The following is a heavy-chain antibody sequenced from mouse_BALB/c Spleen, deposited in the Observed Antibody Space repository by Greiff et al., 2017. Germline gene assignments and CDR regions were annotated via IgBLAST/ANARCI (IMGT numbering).Heavy chain of an antibody. CDR1: GFNIKDYY. Sequence: VQLKQSGAELVRSGASVKLSCTASGFNIKDYYMHWVKQRPEQGLEWIGWIDPENGDTEYAPKFQGKATMTADTSSNTAYLQLSSLTSEDTAVYYCLYGTFDYWGQGTTLTVSS. D-gene: IGHD2-1*01. CDR2: IDPENGDT. J-gene: IGHJ2*01. CDR3: LYGTFDY. V-gene: IGHV14-4*02.